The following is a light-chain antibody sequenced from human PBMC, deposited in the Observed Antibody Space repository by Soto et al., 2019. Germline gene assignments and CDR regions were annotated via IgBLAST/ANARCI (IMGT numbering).Light chain of an antibody. Sequence: DVVMTQSPLSLPVTLGQTASISCRSSLSLVFSDGNTYLNWFHQRQGQSPRRLCYKVSNRDYGVPDRFSASGSVTDFTLRINRVEAEDVGVYYCLQGSHWPTTFGQGTTVEIK. V-gene: IGKV2-30*01. CDR3: LQGSHWPTT. CDR2: KVS. J-gene: IGKJ1*01. CDR1: LSLVFSDGNTY.